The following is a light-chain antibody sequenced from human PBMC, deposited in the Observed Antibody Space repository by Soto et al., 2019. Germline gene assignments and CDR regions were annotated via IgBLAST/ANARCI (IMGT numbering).Light chain of an antibody. J-gene: IGKJ4*01. CDR2: TAS. V-gene: IGKV1D-16*01. CDR1: QGISSW. CDR3: QQYHSYPPT. Sequence: DIPMTQSPSSLSASVGDRVTITCRASQGISSWLAWYQQKPEKAPKSLIYTASRLQSGVPSRFSGSGSGTDFTLTISSLQPEDSATYYCQQYHSYPPTFGGGTKVEIK.